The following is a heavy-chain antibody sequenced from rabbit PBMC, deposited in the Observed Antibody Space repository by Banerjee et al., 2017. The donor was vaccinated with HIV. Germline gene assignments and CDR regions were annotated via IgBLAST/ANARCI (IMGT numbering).Heavy chain of an antibody. Sequence: QEQLEESGGDLVKPEGSLTLTCTASGFSFSNKYVMCWVRQAPGKGLEWIACINTSSGSTVYATWAKGRFTISRTSSTTVALQMTSLTAADTATYFCARGLASTSGPTRLDLWGQGTLVTVS. D-gene: IGHD1-1*01. V-gene: IGHV1S45*01. J-gene: IGHJ3*01. CDR1: GFSFSNKYV. CDR2: INTSSGST. CDR3: ARGLASTSGPTRLDL.